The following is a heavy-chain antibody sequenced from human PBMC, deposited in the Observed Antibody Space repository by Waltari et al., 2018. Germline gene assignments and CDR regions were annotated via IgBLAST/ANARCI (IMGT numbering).Heavy chain of an antibody. CDR1: GYSISSGYY. J-gene: IGHJ4*02. CDR3: AREHSNRAQYYDILTGYYDY. D-gene: IGHD3-9*01. Sequence: QVQLQESGPGLVKPSETLSLTCAVSGYSISSGYYWGWDRQPPGKGPEWIGSIYHSGSTYYNPSLKSRVTISVDTSKNQFSLKLSSVTAADTAVYYCAREHSNRAQYYDILTGYYDYWGQGTLVTVSS. CDR2: IYHSGST. V-gene: IGHV4-38-2*02.